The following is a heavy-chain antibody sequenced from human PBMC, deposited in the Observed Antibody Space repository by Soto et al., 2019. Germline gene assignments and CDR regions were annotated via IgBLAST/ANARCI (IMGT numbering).Heavy chain of an antibody. D-gene: IGHD3-16*01. CDR3: ARGGTNWFDP. J-gene: IGHJ5*02. CDR2: IYYSGST. Sequence: SETLSLTCTVSGGSISSYYWSWIRQPPGKGLEWIGYIYYSGSTNHNPSLKSRVTISVDTSKNQFSLKLSSVTAADTAVYYCARGGTNWFDPWGQGTLVTVSS. CDR1: GGSISSYY. V-gene: IGHV4-59*01.